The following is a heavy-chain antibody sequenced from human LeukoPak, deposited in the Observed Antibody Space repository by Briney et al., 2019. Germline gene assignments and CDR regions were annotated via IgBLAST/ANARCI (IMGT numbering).Heavy chain of an antibody. Sequence: PGESLKIFCKGSGYSFTSHWIGWVRQMSGRGLEWMAIIYPGNSDIRYGPSFQGQVTISANKSINTAYLQWSSLRASDSAMYYCARYSIVDLISAGWVDSWGQGTLVTVSS. CDR3: ARYSIVDLISAGWVDS. CDR2: IYPGNSDI. J-gene: IGHJ4*02. CDR1: GYSFTSHW. D-gene: IGHD1-26*01. V-gene: IGHV5-51*01.